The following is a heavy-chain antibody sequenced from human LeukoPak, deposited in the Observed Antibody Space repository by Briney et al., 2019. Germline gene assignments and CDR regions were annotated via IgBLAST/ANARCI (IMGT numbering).Heavy chain of an antibody. Sequence: ASVKVSCKVSGYILTELSIHWVRQAPGKGLEWMGGFDPQYGEGVYAQKFLGRVTMTEDTSTDTAYMELRSLRSDDTAVYYCARDSVWVVVAARPGALDYWGQGTLVTVSS. J-gene: IGHJ4*02. CDR1: GYILTELS. CDR2: FDPQYGEG. D-gene: IGHD2-15*01. V-gene: IGHV1-24*01. CDR3: ARDSVWVVVAARPGALDY.